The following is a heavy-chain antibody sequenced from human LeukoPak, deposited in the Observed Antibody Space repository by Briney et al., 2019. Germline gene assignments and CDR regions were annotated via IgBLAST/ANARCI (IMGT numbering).Heavy chain of an antibody. D-gene: IGHD2-2*02. CDR2: ISGTSTSI. J-gene: IGHJ4*02. CDR3: ARGPIPDY. Sequence: PGGSLRLSCAASGFTFSSYEMNWVRQAPGKGLEWVSSISGTSTSIYYADSVKGRFTISRDNAKNSLYLQMNSLRAEDTAVYYCARGPIPDYWGQGTLVTVSS. CDR1: GFTFSSYE. V-gene: IGHV3-21*01.